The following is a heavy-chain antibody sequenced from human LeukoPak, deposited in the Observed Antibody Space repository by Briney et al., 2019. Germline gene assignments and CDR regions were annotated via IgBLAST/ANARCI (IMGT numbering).Heavy chain of an antibody. CDR1: GYTFTSYA. V-gene: IGHV7-4-1*02. CDR2: INTNTGNP. Sequence: ASVKVSCKASGYTFTSYAMNWVRQAPGQGLEWMGWINTNTGNPTYAQGFTGRFVFSLDTSVSTAYLQISSLKAEDTAVYYCAREVVVAATDYYYMDVWGKGTTVTVSS. D-gene: IGHD2-15*01. CDR3: AREVVVAATDYYYMDV. J-gene: IGHJ6*03.